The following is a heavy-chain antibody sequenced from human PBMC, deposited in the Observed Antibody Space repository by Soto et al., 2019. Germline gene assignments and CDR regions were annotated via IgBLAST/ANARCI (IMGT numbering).Heavy chain of an antibody. CDR3: TTEFDYYDSSGYYYATDY. CDR1: GVPFINAW. Sequence: GGFLRLSCAASGVPFINAWMNWVRQAPGKGLEWVGRIKSKTDGGTTDYAAPVKGRFTISRDDSKDTLYLQMNSLKTEDTAVYYCTTEFDYYDSSGYYYATDYWGQGALVTVSS. V-gene: IGHV3-15*07. D-gene: IGHD3-22*01. J-gene: IGHJ4*02. CDR2: IKSKTDGGTT.